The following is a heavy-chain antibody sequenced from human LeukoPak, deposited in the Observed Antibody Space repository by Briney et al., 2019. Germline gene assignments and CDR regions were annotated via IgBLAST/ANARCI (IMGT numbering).Heavy chain of an antibody. CDR3: ARGSTSWNWFDP. Sequence: SETLSLTCTVSGYSISSGYYWGLIRQPPGKGLEWIGSIYHSASTYYNPSLKSRVTISVDASKNQFSLKLSSVTAADTAVYYCARGSTSWNWFDPWGQGTLVTVSS. V-gene: IGHV4-38-2*02. CDR2: IYHSAST. J-gene: IGHJ5*02. CDR1: GYSISSGYY. D-gene: IGHD2-2*01.